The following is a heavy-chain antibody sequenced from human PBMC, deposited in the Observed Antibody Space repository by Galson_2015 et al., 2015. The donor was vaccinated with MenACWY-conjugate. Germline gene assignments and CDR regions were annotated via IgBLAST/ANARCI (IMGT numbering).Heavy chain of an antibody. D-gene: IGHD3-10*01. J-gene: IGHJ3*02. CDR2: VYPGDSET. CDR3: ARGGLTYGDAFDI. Sequence: GLEWIGIVYPGDSETRYSPSFQGQVTISADKSISTAYLQWSSLKASDTAMYYCARGGLTYGDAFDIWGQGTMVTVSS. V-gene: IGHV5-51*01.